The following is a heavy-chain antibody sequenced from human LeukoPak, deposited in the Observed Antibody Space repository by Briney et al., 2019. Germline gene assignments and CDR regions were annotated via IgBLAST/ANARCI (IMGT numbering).Heavy chain of an antibody. CDR1: GYTFTSYG. D-gene: IGHD3-10*01. V-gene: IGHV1-18*01. J-gene: IGHJ6*03. CDR3: ARDGVLLWFGELLLGYYMDV. Sequence: ASVKVSCKASGYTFTSYGISWVRQAPGQGLEWMGWISAYNGNTNYAQKLQGRVTMTTDTSTSTAYMELRSLRSDDTAVYYCARDGVLLWFGELLLGYYMDVWGKGTTVTISS. CDR2: ISAYNGNT.